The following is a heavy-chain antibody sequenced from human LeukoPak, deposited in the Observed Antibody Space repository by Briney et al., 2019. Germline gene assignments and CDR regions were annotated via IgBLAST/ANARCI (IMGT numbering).Heavy chain of an antibody. J-gene: IGHJ5*02. D-gene: IGHD3-22*01. V-gene: IGHV1-3*01. CDR1: GYTFTTYA. Sequence: GASVKVSCKASGYTFTTYAMHWVRQAPGQRLEWMGWINAGNGNTKYSQKLQGRVTITRDTSASKAYMELSSLRSEDTAIYYCARFTMTRGWFDPWGQGTLVTVSS. CDR3: ARFTMTRGWFDP. CDR2: INAGNGNT.